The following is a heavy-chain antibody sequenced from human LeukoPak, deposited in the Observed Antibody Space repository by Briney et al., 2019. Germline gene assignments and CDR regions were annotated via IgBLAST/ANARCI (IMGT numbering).Heavy chain of an antibody. CDR3: ARGKEVSWVGEKAVQH. CDR2: MNPNSANT. J-gene: IGHJ1*01. D-gene: IGHD3-10*01. CDR1: GYTFTSYD. Sequence: VASVKVSCKASGYTFTSYDINWVRQATGQGLEWMGWMNPNSANTGYAQKFQGRVTMTRDTSISTAYMELSSLRSEDTAVYYCARGKEVSWVGEKAVQHWGQGTLVTVSS. V-gene: IGHV1-8*01.